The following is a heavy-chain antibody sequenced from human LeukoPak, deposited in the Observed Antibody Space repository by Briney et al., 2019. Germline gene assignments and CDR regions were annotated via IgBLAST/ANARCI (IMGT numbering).Heavy chain of an antibody. Sequence: GGSLRLSCAASGFTFSSYEMNWVRQAPRKGLEWVSYISSSGSTIYYADSVKGRFTISRDNAKNSLYLQMNSLRAEDTAVYYCAKAPYYYYYMDVWGKGTTVTISS. J-gene: IGHJ6*03. CDR3: AKAPYYYYYMDV. V-gene: IGHV3-48*03. CDR2: ISSSGSTI. CDR1: GFTFSSYE.